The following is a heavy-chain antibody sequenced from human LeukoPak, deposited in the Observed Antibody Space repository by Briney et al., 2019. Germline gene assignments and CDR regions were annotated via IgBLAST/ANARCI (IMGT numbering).Heavy chain of an antibody. CDR1: GGSISSSSYY. D-gene: IGHD3-22*01. J-gene: IGHJ2*01. CDR3: ASRSGYYDSIGPFGDWYFDL. Sequence: SETLSLTCTVSGGSISSSSYYWGWIRQPPGKGLEWIGSIYYSGSTYYNLSLKSRVTISVDTSKNQFSLKLSSVTAADTAVYYCASRSGYYDSIGPFGDWYFDLWGRGTLVTVSS. CDR2: IYYSGST. V-gene: IGHV4-39*01.